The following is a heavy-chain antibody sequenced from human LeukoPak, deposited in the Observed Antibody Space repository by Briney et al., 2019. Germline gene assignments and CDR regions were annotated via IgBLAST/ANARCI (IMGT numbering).Heavy chain of an antibody. CDR1: GGTFSSYA. Sequence: GASVKVSCKASGGTFSSYAISWVRQAPGRGLEWMGWISAYNGNTNYAQKLQGRVTMTTDTSTSTAYMELRSLRSDDTAVYYCARFLRGYSLFDYWGQGTLVTVSS. CDR3: ARFLRGYSLFDY. D-gene: IGHD6-13*01. CDR2: ISAYNGNT. J-gene: IGHJ4*02. V-gene: IGHV1-18*01.